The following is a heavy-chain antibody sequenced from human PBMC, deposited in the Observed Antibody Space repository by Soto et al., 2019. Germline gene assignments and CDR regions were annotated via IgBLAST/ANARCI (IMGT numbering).Heavy chain of an antibody. CDR2: IIPISGSA. J-gene: IGHJ3*02. CDR3: ASRERVDAFDI. V-gene: IGHV1-69*01. CDR1: GGSFSSNA. D-gene: IGHD1-26*01. Sequence: QVQLVQSGAEVKKPGSSVKVSCKASGGSFSSNAISWVRQAPGQGLEWMGGIIPISGSANYAQKFQDRITITAAGSTTPPYMELNSLRPEDAAVYYCASRERVDAFDIWGQGTLVTVSS.